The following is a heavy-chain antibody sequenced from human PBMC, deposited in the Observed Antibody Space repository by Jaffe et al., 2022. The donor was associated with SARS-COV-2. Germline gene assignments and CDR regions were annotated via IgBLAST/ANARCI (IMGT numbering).Heavy chain of an antibody. CDR1: GITFRNYA. CDR2: IGRRGDRI. Sequence: EVQLLESGGGSVLPGGSLRLSCEASGITFRNYAMHWVRQAPGKGLEWVSSIGRRGDRIYYADSVKGRFTISRDDSKNTLSLQMSGLRAEDTALYYCAKAEQPVLTAFDLWGQGTTVIVSS. J-gene: IGHJ3*01. CDR3: AKAEQPVLTAFDL. D-gene: IGHD6-6*01. V-gene: IGHV3-23*01.